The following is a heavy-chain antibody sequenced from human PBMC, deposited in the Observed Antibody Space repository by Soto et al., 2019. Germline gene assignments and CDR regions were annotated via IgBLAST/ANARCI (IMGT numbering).Heavy chain of an antibody. D-gene: IGHD3-10*01. CDR3: ARARYYYGSLDY. CDR1: GGTFSSYA. CDR2: IIPIFGTA. Sequence: SVKVSCKASGGTFSSYAISSVRQAPGQGLEWMGGIIPIFGTANYAQKFQGRVTITADESTSTAYMELSSLRSEDTAVYYCARARYYYGSLDYWGQGTLVTVSS. V-gene: IGHV1-69*13. J-gene: IGHJ4*02.